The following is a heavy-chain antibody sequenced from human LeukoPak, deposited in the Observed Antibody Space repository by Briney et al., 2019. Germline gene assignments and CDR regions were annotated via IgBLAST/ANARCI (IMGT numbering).Heavy chain of an antibody. Sequence: GGSLRLSCAASGFTFSNYWMHWVRQAPGKGLVWVSRINRDGRSTNYADSVKGRFTISRDNAKNTVFLQMNSLRDEDTAVYYCARAVDVYTYGYGYWGQGTLVTVSS. CDR3: ARAVDVYTYGYGY. D-gene: IGHD5-18*01. V-gene: IGHV3-74*01. CDR2: INRDGRST. CDR1: GFTFSNYW. J-gene: IGHJ4*02.